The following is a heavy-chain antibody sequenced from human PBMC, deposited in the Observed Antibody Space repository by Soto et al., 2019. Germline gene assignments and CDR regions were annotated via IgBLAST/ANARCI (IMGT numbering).Heavy chain of an antibody. D-gene: IGHD4-4*01. Sequence: SETLFVTCFVSGGSVTSHHWPWIRQFPLHVLEWSAYTSYTGTTNYNPSLQSRVNISLDTSKNQLSLKLTSMTAAETAVYYCARDMHAGFTNYFDPWGQGSLVTASS. CDR1: GGSVTSHH. V-gene: IGHV4-59*02. CDR2: TSYTGTT. CDR3: ARDMHAGFTNYFDP. J-gene: IGHJ5*02.